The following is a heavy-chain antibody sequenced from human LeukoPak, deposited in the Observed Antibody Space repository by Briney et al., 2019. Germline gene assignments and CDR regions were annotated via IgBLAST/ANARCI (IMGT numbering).Heavy chain of an antibody. Sequence: GASVKVSCKASGYTFTSYGISWVRQAPGQGLEWMGWISAYNGNTNYAQKLQGRVTMTTDTSTSTAYMELRSLRSDDTAVYYCARDCKFEITDFWSGLGASYGMDVWGQGTTVTVSS. CDR2: ISAYNGNT. D-gene: IGHD3-3*01. V-gene: IGHV1-18*01. CDR3: ARDCKFEITDFWSGLGASYGMDV. J-gene: IGHJ6*02. CDR1: GYTFTSYG.